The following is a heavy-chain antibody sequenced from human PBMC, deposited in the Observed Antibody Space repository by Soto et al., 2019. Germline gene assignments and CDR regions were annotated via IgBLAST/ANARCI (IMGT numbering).Heavy chain of an antibody. V-gene: IGHV3-30*03. CDR3: AVSKAMGVDDFSVDY. CDR2: ISVDGSNR. Sequence: QVQLVESGGGVVQPGGSLRHSCAASGFTFSSYGMHWVRQAPGKGLEWVAVISVDGSNRYYGDSVKGRFTVSRDKSENKLYVQTDSLKAVDTAVFYCAVSKAMGVDDFSVDYWGQGILVTVSS. D-gene: IGHD3-22*01. J-gene: IGHJ4*02. CDR1: GFTFSSYG.